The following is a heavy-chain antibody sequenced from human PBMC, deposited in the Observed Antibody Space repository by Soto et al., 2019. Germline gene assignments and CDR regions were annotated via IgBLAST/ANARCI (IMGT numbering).Heavy chain of an antibody. J-gene: IGHJ4*02. D-gene: IGHD3-16*02. Sequence: QVQLQESGPGLVKPSQTLSLTCTVSGGSISGGGYYWSWMRQPPGKVLEWLGYISDSGSTYYNPSREGRIAMSLDTSKNQFSLTLTYVTAADTAVYYCGRAPSFFDSWGQEPLVTVSS. V-gene: IGHV4-30-4*01. CDR3: GRAPSFFDS. CDR1: GGSISGGGYY. CDR2: ISDSGST.